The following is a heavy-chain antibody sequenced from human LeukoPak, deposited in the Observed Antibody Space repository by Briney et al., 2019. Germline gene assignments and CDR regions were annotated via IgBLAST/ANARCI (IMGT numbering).Heavy chain of an antibody. CDR2: IIPILGIA. Sequence: GASVKVSCKASGGTFSSYAISWVRQAPGQGLEWMGRIIPILGIANYAQKFQGRITITADKSTSTAYMELRSLRSDDTAVYYCARDGAVAGISWFDPWGQGTLVTVSS. V-gene: IGHV1-69*04. CDR1: GGTFSSYA. D-gene: IGHD6-19*01. J-gene: IGHJ5*02. CDR3: ARDGAVAGISWFDP.